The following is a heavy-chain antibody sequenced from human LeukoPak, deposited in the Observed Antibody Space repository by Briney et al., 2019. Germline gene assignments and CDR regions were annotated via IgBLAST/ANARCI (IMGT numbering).Heavy chain of an antibody. V-gene: IGHV4-38-2*02. D-gene: IGHD6-19*01. J-gene: IGHJ2*01. CDR2: MSHSENT. CDR3: ARDKRVAVAGIGVVDWYFDL. CDR1: GDSITSTYY. Sequence: SETLSLTCNVSGDSITSTYYWGWIRLPPGKGLEWIGSMSHSENTYYNPSLKSRITISVDTSKNQFSLKLSSVAAADTAVYYCARDKRVAVAGIGVVDWYFDLWGRGTLVTVSS.